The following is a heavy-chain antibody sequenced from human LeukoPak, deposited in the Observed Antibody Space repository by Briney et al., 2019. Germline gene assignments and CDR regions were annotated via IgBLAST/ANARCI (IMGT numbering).Heavy chain of an antibody. V-gene: IGHV1-69*13. J-gene: IGHJ5*02. Sequence: SVKVSCKASGGTFNTYAINWVRQAPGQGLEWMGAIIPIFGTAHYGQKFQGRATITADESTTTAYMDLSSLRSEDTAIYYCAKGPLWFGDNRLDPWGQGTLVAVSS. CDR2: IIPIFGTA. D-gene: IGHD3-10*01. CDR1: GGTFNTYA. CDR3: AKGPLWFGDNRLDP.